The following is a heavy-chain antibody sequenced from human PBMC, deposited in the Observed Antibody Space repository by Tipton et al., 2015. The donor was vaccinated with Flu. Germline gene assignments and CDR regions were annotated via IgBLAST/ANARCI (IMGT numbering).Heavy chain of an antibody. Sequence: TLSLTCTVSGGSISSYYWSWIRQPAGKGLEWIGRIYTSGSTNYNPSLKSRVTMSVDTSKNQFSLKLSSVTAADTAVYYCAKYIGYYDRSGYCAFDIWGQGTMVTVSS. CDR1: GGSISSYY. CDR3: AKYIGYYDRSGYCAFDI. CDR2: IYTSGST. D-gene: IGHD3-22*01. V-gene: IGHV4-4*07. J-gene: IGHJ3*02.